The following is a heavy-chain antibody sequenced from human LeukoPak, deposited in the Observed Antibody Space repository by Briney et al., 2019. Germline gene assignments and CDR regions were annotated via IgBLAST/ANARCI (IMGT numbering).Heavy chain of an antibody. CDR2: MNPNSGTT. V-gene: IGHV1-8*01. D-gene: IGHD3-22*01. CDR1: GYTFTSYD. Sequence: GASVKVSCKASGYTFTSYDINWVRQATGQGLEWMGWMNPNSGTTGYAQKFQGRVTMTRNTSISTAYMELSSLRSEDTAVYYCARVRGPYYYDSSGYAGDWFDPWGQGTLVTVSS. J-gene: IGHJ5*02. CDR3: ARVRGPYYYDSSGYAGDWFDP.